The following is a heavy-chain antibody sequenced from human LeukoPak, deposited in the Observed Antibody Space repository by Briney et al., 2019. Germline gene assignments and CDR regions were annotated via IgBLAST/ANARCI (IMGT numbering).Heavy chain of an antibody. D-gene: IGHD6-19*01. Sequence: PGGSLRLSCAASGFTFSSYWMSWVRQAPGKGLEWVANIKHDGSDKNYVDSVKGRFTISRDNAKNSVYLQMNSLRAEDTAVYYRARDIAMAGDDYWGQGTLVTVSS. J-gene: IGHJ4*02. CDR2: IKHDGSDK. V-gene: IGHV3-7*04. CDR3: ARDIAMAGDDY. CDR1: GFTFSSYW.